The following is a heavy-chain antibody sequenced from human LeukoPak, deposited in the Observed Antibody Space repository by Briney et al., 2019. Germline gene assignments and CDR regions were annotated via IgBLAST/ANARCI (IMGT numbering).Heavy chain of an antibody. D-gene: IGHD3-3*01. J-gene: IGHJ6*03. CDR1: GFTFSSYS. CDR3: ARDGSRFGLYYYMDV. Sequence: GGSLRLSCAASGFTFSSYSMNWVRQAPGKELEWVSSISSSSSYIYYADSVKGRFTISRDNAKNSLYLQMNSLRAEDTAVYYCARDGSRFGLYYYMDVWGKGTTVTVSS. V-gene: IGHV3-21*01. CDR2: ISSSSSYI.